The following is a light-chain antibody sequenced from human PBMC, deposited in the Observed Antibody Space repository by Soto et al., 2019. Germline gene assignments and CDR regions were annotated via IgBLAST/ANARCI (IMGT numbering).Light chain of an antibody. V-gene: IGLV4-60*03. CDR2: VEGTGGY. Sequence: QAVVTQSSSASASLGSSVKLTCTLSSGDSNYIIAWHQQQPGKAPRYLMKVEGTGGYNKGSGVPDRFSGSSSGAARYLTISNLQSEDEADYYCETWDTNTHWVFGGGTKLTVL. CDR1: SGDSNYI. CDR3: ETWDTNTHWV. J-gene: IGLJ3*02.